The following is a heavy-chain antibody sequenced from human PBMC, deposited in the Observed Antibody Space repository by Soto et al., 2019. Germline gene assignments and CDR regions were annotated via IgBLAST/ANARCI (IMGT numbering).Heavy chain of an antibody. CDR3: AKDPNIVVVPAATGGMDV. D-gene: IGHD2-2*01. Sequence: SVKVSCEASGYTFTDYYMHWVRQAPVQGLEWMGWINPNSGGTNYAQKFQGRVTMTRVTSISTAYMELSSLRSDDTALYYCAKDPNIVVVPAATGGMDVWGQGTTVTVSS. CDR2: INPNSGGT. J-gene: IGHJ6*02. V-gene: IGHV1-2*02. CDR1: GYTFTDYY.